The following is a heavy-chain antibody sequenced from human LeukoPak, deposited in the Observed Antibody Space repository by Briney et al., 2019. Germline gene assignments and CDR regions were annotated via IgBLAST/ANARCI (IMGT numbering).Heavy chain of an antibody. D-gene: IGHD3-22*01. V-gene: IGHV3-48*02. Sequence: GGSLRLSCAASGFTFSSYSMNWVRQAPGKGLEWVSYISSSSSTIYYADSVKGRFTISRDNAKNSLYLQMNSLRDEDTAVYYCARGTHDYYDSSGYYLFDYWGQGTLVTVSS. CDR2: ISSSSSTI. J-gene: IGHJ4*02. CDR3: ARGTHDYYDSSGYYLFDY. CDR1: GFTFSSYS.